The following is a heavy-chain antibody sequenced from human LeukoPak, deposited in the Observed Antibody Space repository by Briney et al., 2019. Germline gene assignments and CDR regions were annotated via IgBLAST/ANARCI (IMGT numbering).Heavy chain of an antibody. V-gene: IGHV1-2*02. CDR2: INPNSGGT. J-gene: IGHJ3*02. Sequence: ASVKVSCKASGYTFTGYYMHWVRQAPGQGLEWMGWINPNSGGTNYAQKFQGRVTMTRDTSISTAYMELSRLRSDDTAVYYCARPYYDFWSGHDAFDIWGQGTMANVSS. CDR3: ARPYYDFWSGHDAFDI. D-gene: IGHD3-3*01. CDR1: GYTFTGYY.